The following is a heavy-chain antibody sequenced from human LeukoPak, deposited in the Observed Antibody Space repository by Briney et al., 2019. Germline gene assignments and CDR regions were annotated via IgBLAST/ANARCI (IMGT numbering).Heavy chain of an antibody. D-gene: IGHD3-16*02. CDR2: ISYDGSDK. CDR3: ARDFELSH. J-gene: IGHJ4*02. V-gene: IGHV3-30-3*01. Sequence: SGRSLRLSCAASGFTFSNFAMHWVRQAPGQGLEWVAVISYDGSDKYYTDSVKGRFTISRDSSKNTLCLQMNSLRAEDTAVYYCARDFELSHWGQGTLVTVSS. CDR1: GFTFSNFA.